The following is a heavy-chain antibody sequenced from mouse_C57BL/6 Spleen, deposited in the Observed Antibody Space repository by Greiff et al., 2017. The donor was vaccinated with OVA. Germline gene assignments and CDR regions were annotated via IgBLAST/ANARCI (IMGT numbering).Heavy chain of an antibody. CDR1: GFTFTDYY. J-gene: IGHJ1*03. Sequence: EVHLVESGGGLVQPGGSLSLSCAASGFTFTDYYMSWVRQPPGKALEWLGFIRNKANGYTTEYSASVKGRFTISRDNSQSILYLQMNALRAEDSATYYCASAYYSSLRGWYFDVWGTGTTVTVSS. CDR3: ASAYYSSLRGWYFDV. D-gene: IGHD2-5*01. CDR2: IRNKANGYTT. V-gene: IGHV7-3*01.